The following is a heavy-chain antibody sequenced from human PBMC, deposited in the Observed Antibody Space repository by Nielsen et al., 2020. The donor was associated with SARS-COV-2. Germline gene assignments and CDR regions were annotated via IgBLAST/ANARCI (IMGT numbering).Heavy chain of an antibody. J-gene: IGHJ4*02. D-gene: IGHD3-9*01. CDR2: ISYDGSNK. CDR3: AREWRIAGYFDWLSPGRMTH. Sequence: GESLKISCAASGFTFSSYAMHWVRQAPGKGLEWVAVISYDGSNKYYADSVKGRFTISRDNSKNTLYLQMNSLRAEDTAVYYCAREWRIAGYFDWLSPGRMTHWGQGTLVTVSS. CDR1: GFTFSSYA. V-gene: IGHV3-30*04.